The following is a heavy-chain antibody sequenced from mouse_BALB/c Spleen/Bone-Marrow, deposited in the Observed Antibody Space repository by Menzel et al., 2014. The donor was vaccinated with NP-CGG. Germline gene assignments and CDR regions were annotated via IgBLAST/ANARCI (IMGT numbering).Heavy chain of an antibody. CDR2: IRNKANGYTT. D-gene: IGHD2-1*01. CDR3: ARDVGNYVRFAY. Sequence: EVKLVESGGGLVQPGGSLRLSCATSGFTFTDYYMSWVRQPPGKALEWLGFIRNKANGYTTEYSASVKGRFTISRDNSQTILYLQMNTRRAEESAAYYCARDVGNYVRFAYWGQGTLVTVSA. CDR1: GFTFTDYY. V-gene: IGHV7-3*02. J-gene: IGHJ3*01.